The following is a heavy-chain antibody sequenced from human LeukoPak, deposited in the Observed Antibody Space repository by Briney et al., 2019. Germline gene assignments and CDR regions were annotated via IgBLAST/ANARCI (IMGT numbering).Heavy chain of an antibody. V-gene: IGHV4-34*01. CDR3: ARAPLDYCGGGSCYPGRNGSAP. J-gene: IGHJ5*02. CDR1: GGSFSGYY. Sequence: SETLSLTCAVYGGSFSGYYWSWIRQPPGKGLEWIGEINHSGSTNYNPSLKSRVTISVDTSKNQFSLKLSSVTAADTAVYYCARAPLDYCGGGSCYPGRNGSAPGAQETLVTVSP. D-gene: IGHD2-15*01. CDR2: INHSGST.